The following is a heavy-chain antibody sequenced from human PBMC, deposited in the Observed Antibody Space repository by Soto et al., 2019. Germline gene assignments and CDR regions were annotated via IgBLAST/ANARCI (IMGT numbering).Heavy chain of an antibody. V-gene: IGHV3-30*18. Sequence: QMQLMESGGGVVQPGRSLRLCCAASGFTFSRHDMHWVRQAPGKGLEWVALISYDGSNKFYADSVKGRFTISRDNSKNTLYPQMNSLRAEDTAVYYCAKDADYDSTKLDYWGQGTLVTVSS. CDR2: ISYDGSNK. J-gene: IGHJ4*02. CDR3: AKDADYDSTKLDY. D-gene: IGHD3-22*01. CDR1: GFTFSRHD.